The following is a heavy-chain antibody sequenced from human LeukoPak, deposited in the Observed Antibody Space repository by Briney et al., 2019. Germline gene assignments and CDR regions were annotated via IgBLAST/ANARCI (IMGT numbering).Heavy chain of an antibody. V-gene: IGHV4-59*01. CDR2: IYYSGST. CDR1: GGSISSYY. D-gene: IGHD3-22*01. J-gene: IGHJ3*02. Sequence: SETLSLTCTVSGGSISSYYWSWIRQPPGKGLEWIGYIYYSGSTNYNPSLKSRVTISVDTSKNQFSLKLSSVTAADTAVYYCARETYDYDSSHYVDAFDIWGQGTMVTVSS. CDR3: ARETYDYDSSHYVDAFDI.